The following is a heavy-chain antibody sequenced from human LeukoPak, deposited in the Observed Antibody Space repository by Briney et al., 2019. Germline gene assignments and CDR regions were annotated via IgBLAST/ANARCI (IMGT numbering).Heavy chain of an antibody. CDR1: GYSISSGYY. D-gene: IGHD5-18*01. CDR3: ARDTLDTAMAALRY. CDR2: IYHSGST. Sequence: SETLSLTCTVSGYSISSGYYWGWIRQPPGKGLEWIGSIYHSGSTYYNPSLKSRVTISVDTSKNQFSLKLSSVTAADTAVYYCARDTLDTAMAALRYWGQGTLVTVSS. J-gene: IGHJ4*02. V-gene: IGHV4-38-2*02.